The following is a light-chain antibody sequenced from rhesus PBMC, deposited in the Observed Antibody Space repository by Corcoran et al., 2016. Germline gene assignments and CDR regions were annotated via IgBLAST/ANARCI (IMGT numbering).Light chain of an antibody. J-gene: IGKJ4*01. CDR1: QSVSSR. Sequence: EIVMTQSPGTLSLSPGERATLACRASQSVSSRLAWYQQKPGQAPRLLIYYASRRATDIPDRFSGRGSGTEFTLTISSLEPEEVGVYYCQQYNNWNTFGGGTKVEIK. CDR2: YAS. CDR3: QQYNNWNT. V-gene: IGKV3-17*03.